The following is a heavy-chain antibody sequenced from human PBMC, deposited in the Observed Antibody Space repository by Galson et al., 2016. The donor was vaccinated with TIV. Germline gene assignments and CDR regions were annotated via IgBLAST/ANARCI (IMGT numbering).Heavy chain of an antibody. CDR1: GGTLTNYA. CDR2: LLPISRSA. Sequence: SVKVSCKASGGTLTNYAFNWVRQAPGQGLEWMGGLLPISRSANYAQAFQGRVTFTTDESTTTTYMELSSLRSDDTAVYYCARDVPCGGACYFFDYWGQGTLVTVSA. CDR3: ARDVPCGGACYFFDY. D-gene: IGHD2-21*02. J-gene: IGHJ4*02. V-gene: IGHV1-69*05.